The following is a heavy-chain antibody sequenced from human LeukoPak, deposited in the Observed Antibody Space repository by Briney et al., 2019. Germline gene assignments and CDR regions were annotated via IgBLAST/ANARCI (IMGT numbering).Heavy chain of an antibody. CDR2: IYYSGIT. D-gene: IGHD3-10*01. Sequence: SETLSLTCTVSGGSISSSSHYWGWIRQPPGKGLEWIGNIYYSGITYYNPSLKSRVTISVDTSKNQFSLKLSSVTAADTAVYYCARDLWFGGPRGAFDIWGQGTMVTVSS. J-gene: IGHJ3*02. CDR1: GGSISSSSHY. CDR3: ARDLWFGGPRGAFDI. V-gene: IGHV4-39*01.